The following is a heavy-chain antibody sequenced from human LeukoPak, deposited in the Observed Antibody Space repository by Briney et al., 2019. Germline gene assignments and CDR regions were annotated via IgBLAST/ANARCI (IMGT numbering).Heavy chain of an antibody. J-gene: IGHJ4*02. Sequence: GGSLRLSCAASGFTFSNYGVTWVRQAPGKGLEWVSVISVSEGSTSYADAVKGRFTISRDNSKNTLYLQMNSLRAEDTAVYYCAKDLNSARYLFDFWGQGTLVTVSS. CDR2: ISVSEGST. CDR3: AKDLNSARYLFDF. D-gene: IGHD6-19*01. V-gene: IGHV3-23*01. CDR1: GFTFSNYG.